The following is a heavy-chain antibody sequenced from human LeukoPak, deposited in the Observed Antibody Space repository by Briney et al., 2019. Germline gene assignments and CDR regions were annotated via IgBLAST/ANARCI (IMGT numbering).Heavy chain of an antibody. CDR1: GFTLSTYW. CDR2: IKQDGSET. V-gene: IGHV3-7*01. D-gene: IGHD3-22*01. CDR3: ARVGRDSRGHEELHFDY. Sequence: GGSLRLSCAASGFTLSTYWMSWVRQAPGRGLEWVANIKQDGSETYYGDSVKGRFTISRDNAKNSLYMQMNSLRAEGTAVYYCARVGRDSRGHEELHFDYWGQGTLVTVSS. J-gene: IGHJ4*02.